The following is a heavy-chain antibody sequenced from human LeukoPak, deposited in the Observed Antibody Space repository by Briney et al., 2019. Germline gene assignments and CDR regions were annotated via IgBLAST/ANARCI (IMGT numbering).Heavy chain of an antibody. CDR1: GFTFSSYA. D-gene: IGHD5-24*01. J-gene: IGHJ4*02. CDR3: AREGRGPFDY. CDR2: ISYDGSNK. V-gene: IGHV3-30*04. Sequence: GGSLRLSCAASGFTFSSYAMHWVRQAPGKGLEWVAVISYDGSNKYYADSVKGRFTISRDNSKNTLYLQMNSLRAEDTAVYYCAREGRGPFDYCGQGTLVTVSS.